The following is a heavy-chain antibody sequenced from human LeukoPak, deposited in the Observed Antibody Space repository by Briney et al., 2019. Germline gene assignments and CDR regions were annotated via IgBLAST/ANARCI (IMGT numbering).Heavy chain of an antibody. Sequence: GGSLRLSCAASGFAVSSNHMNWVRQAPGKGLGWVSVIFNGGSTYYADSVKGRFTISRDNSKNTLYLQMNSLRAEDTAVYYCARAAAVSYYFDYWGQGTLVTVSS. CDR3: ARAAAVSYYFDY. CDR1: GFAVSSNH. J-gene: IGHJ4*02. V-gene: IGHV3-53*01. CDR2: IFNGGST. D-gene: IGHD6-13*01.